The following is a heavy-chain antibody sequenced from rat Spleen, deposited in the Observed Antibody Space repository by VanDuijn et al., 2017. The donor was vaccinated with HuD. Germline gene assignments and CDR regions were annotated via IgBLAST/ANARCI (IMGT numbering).Heavy chain of an antibody. CDR2: ISYDGGST. V-gene: IGHV5-20*01. J-gene: IGHJ3*01. CDR3: ATAGTRISRFAY. CDR1: GFTFSDYG. Sequence: EVQLVESGGGLVQPGRSLKFSCAASGFTFSDYGMAWVLQAPTKGLEWVASISYDGGSTYYRDSVKGRFTISRDNAKSTLYLQMDSLGSEDTATYYCATAGTRISRFAYWGQGTLVTVSS. D-gene: IGHD1-4*01.